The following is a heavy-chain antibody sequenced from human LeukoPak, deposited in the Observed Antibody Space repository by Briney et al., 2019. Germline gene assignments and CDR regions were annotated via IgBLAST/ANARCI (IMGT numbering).Heavy chain of an antibody. J-gene: IGHJ4*02. CDR1: GYTFTSYG. CDR2: ISAYNGNT. D-gene: IGHD3-3*01. V-gene: IGHV1-18*01. Sequence: ASVKVSCKASGYTFTSYGISWVRQAPGQGLEWMGWISAYNGNTNYAQKLQGRVTMTTDTSTSTAYMELWSLRSDDTAVYYCARLPGTIFGVVINPGYFDYWGQGTLVTVSS. CDR3: ARLPGTIFGVVINPGYFDY.